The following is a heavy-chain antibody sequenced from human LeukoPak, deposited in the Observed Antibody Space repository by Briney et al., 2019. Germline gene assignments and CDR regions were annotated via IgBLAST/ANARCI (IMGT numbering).Heavy chain of an antibody. CDR1: GGSISSSSYY. Sequence: SETLSLTYTVSGGSISSSSYYWGWIRQPPGKGLEWIGSIYYSGSTYYNPSLKSRVTISVDTSKNQFSLKLSSVTAADTAVYYCARIPPAINYYYYYIDVWGKGTTVTVSS. J-gene: IGHJ6*03. CDR2: IYYSGST. V-gene: IGHV4-39*07. CDR3: ARIPPAINYYYYYIDV. D-gene: IGHD2-2*02.